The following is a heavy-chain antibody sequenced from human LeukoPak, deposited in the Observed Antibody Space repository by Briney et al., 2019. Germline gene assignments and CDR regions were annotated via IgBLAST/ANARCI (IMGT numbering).Heavy chain of an antibody. CDR3: AKSNGYGLVDI. V-gene: IGHV4-34*01. J-gene: IGHJ3*02. Sequence: SETLSLTCAVYGGSFSGYYWSWLRQLPGKGLEWIGEINHSGSTNYNPSLKSRVTISVDTSKNQFSLKLSSVTAADTAVYYCAKSNGYGLVDIWGQGTMVTVSS. CDR2: INHSGST. CDR1: GGSFSGYY. D-gene: IGHD3-10*01.